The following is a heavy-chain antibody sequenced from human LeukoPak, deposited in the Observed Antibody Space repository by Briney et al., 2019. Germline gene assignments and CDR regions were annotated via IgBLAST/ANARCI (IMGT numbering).Heavy chain of an antibody. CDR1: GGSFSGYY. V-gene: IGHV3-21*01. Sequence: ETLSLTCAVYGGSFSGYYWSWIRQPPGKGLEWVSSISSSSSYIYYADSVKGRFTISRDNAKNSLYLQMNSLRAEDTAVYYCARGSSSRDAYYFDYWGQGTLVTVSS. D-gene: IGHD6-13*01. CDR3: ARGSSSRDAYYFDY. J-gene: IGHJ4*02. CDR2: ISSSSSYI.